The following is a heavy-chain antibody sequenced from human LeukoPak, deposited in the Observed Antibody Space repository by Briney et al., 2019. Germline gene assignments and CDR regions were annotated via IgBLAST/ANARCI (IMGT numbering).Heavy chain of an antibody. V-gene: IGHV3-23*01. Sequence: GGSLRLSCAASGFTFSSYGMSWVRQAPGKVLEWVSAISGSGGSTYYADSVKGRFTISRDNSKNTLYLQMNSLRAEDTAVYYCARDRYFESSGYYYSDYWGQGTLVTVSS. J-gene: IGHJ4*02. CDR1: GFTFSSYG. CDR2: ISGSGGST. D-gene: IGHD3-22*01. CDR3: ARDRYFESSGYYYSDY.